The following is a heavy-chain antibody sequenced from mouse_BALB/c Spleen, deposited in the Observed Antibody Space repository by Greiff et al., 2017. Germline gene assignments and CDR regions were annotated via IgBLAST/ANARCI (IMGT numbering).Heavy chain of an antibody. CDR2: IWAGGST. J-gene: IGHJ1*01. D-gene: IGHD1-1*01. CDR3: ARVDYGSSYRYFDV. V-gene: IGHV2-9*02. Sequence: VMLVESGPGLVAPSQSLSITCTVSGFSLTSYGVHWVRQPPGKGLEWLGVIWAGGSTNYNSALMSRLSISKDNSKSQVFLKMNSLQTDDTAMYYCARVDYGSSYRYFDVWGAGTTVTVSS. CDR1: GFSLTSYG.